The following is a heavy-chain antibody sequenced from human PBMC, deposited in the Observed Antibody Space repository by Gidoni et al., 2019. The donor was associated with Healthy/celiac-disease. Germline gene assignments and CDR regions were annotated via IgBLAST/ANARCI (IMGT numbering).Heavy chain of an antibody. CDR2: IKSKTDGGTT. CDR1: GFTFSNAW. Sequence: EVQLVESGGGLVKPGGSLRLSCAASGFTFSNAWMSWVRQAPGKGLEWVGRIKSKTDGGTTDYAAPVKGRFTISRDDSKNTLYLQMNSLKTEDTAVYYCTTDDDGYSSSPRIYYYYYYMDVWGKGTTVTVSS. V-gene: IGHV3-15*01. CDR3: TTDDDGYSSSPRIYYYYYYMDV. D-gene: IGHD6-6*01. J-gene: IGHJ6*03.